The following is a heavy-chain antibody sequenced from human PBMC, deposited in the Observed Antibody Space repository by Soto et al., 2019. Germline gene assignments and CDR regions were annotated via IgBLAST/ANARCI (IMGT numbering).Heavy chain of an antibody. CDR2: INHSGST. D-gene: IGHD3-9*01. CDR3: ARGTSYYDILTGYYRPPSRDY. J-gene: IGHJ4*02. V-gene: IGHV4-34*01. CDR1: GGSLSGCY. Sequence: PSETLALTCAVYGGSLSGCYWSWIRQPPGKGLEWIGEINHSGSTNYNPSLKSRVTISADTSKNQFSLKLSSVTAADTAVYYCARGTSYYDILTGYYRPPSRDYWGQGTLVTVSS.